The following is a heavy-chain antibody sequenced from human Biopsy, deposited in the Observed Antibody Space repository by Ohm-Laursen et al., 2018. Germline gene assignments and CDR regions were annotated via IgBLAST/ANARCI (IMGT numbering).Heavy chain of an antibody. Sequence: GATVKISRKASGYTFISYGISWVRQAPGQGLEWMGWTSGYNDDTNYAQKFQGRLTMTTDTSTSTAYMELRSLRSDDTAVYFCARDYEVYAKTDCFDPWGQGTLVTVSS. CDR2: TSGYNDDT. CDR1: GYTFISYG. V-gene: IGHV1-18*04. CDR3: ARDYEVYAKTDCFDP. D-gene: IGHD2-8*01. J-gene: IGHJ5*02.